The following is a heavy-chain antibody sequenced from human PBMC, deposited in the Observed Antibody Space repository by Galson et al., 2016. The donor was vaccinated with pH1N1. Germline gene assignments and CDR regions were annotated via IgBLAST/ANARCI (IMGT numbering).Heavy chain of an antibody. Sequence: SVKVSCKASGGIVSKNAISWVRQAPGQGLEWMGRIIPFFRTTNYAQKFQGRVTITADESTTTGYMELSSLTSEDTAVYYCARDVYSVYDPDAAFDIWGQGTVVIVSS. CDR2: IIPFFRTT. CDR1: GGIVSKNA. V-gene: IGHV1-69*13. D-gene: IGHD5/OR15-5a*01. CDR3: ARDVYSVYDPDAAFDI. J-gene: IGHJ3*02.